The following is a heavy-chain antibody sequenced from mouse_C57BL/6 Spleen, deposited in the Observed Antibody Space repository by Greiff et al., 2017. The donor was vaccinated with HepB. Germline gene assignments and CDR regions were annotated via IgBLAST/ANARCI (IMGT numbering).Heavy chain of an antibody. D-gene: IGHD2-2*01. J-gene: IGHJ4*01. Sequence: EVQLQESGGGLVKPGGSLKLSCAASGFTFSDYGMHWVRQAPEKGLEWVAYISSGSSTIYYADTVKGRFTISRDNAKNTLFLQMTSLRSEDTAMYYCARPMGLRRDYYAMDYWGQGTSVTVSS. CDR3: ARPMGLRRDYYAMDY. V-gene: IGHV5-17*01. CDR2: ISSGSSTI. CDR1: GFTFSDYG.